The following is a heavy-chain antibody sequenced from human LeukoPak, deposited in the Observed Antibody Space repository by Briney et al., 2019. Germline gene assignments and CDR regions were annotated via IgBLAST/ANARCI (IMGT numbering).Heavy chain of an antibody. CDR1: GGSLSSYY. D-gene: IGHD2-2*01. J-gene: IGHJ4*02. V-gene: IGHV4-4*07. CDR3: ARDIGAGSTSFIPADY. Sequence: KPSETPSPTCTVSGGSLSSYYWSWIRQPARKGLELIWRIYTSGSTNYNPSLKSRVTMSVDTSKNQFSLKLSSVTAADTAVYYCARDIGAGSTSFIPADYWGQGTLVTVSS. CDR2: IYTSGST.